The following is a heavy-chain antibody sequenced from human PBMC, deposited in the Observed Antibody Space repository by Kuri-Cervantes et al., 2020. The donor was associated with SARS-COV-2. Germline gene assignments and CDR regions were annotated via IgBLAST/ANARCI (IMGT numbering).Heavy chain of an antibody. D-gene: IGHD3-3*01. CDR3: ARDSEVWSGSFDI. J-gene: IGHJ3*02. CDR1: GESLSGYY. V-gene: IGHV4-34*01. Sequence: GSLRLSCDVYGESLSGYYWSWIRQPPGKGLEWIGEINHSGSTNYNPSLKSRVTISVDTSKNQFSLKLSSVTAADTAVYYCARDSEVWSGSFDIWGQGTMVTVSS. CDR2: INHSGST.